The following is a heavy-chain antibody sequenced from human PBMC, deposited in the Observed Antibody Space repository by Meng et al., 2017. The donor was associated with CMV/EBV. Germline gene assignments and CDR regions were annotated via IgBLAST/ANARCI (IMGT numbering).Heavy chain of an antibody. V-gene: IGHV1-18*01. CDR3: ARGVPLGIIYSFDY. D-gene: IGHD2-21*01. J-gene: IGHJ4*01. Sequence: QVALDDAGVNMQRPGAVGEVSCKAFGYTFTGYGISRVRQAPGQGLEWMGWISVYNGHTNFAQNLQGRVTMTTDTSTSTAYVELRSLRSDDTAIYYCARGVPLGIIYSFDYWGQGTLVTVSS. CDR2: ISVYNGHT. CDR1: GYTFTGYG.